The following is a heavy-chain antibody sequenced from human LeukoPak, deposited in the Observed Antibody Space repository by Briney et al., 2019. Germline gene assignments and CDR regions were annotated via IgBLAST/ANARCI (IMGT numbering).Heavy chain of an antibody. Sequence: ASVKVSCKASGYTFTSYGISWVRQAPGQGLEWMGWISAYNGNTNYAQKLQGRVTMTTDTSTSTAYMELRSLRSDDTAVYYCARGIEPHYYDSSGPTGAHFDYWGQGTLVTVSS. V-gene: IGHV1-18*01. CDR1: GYTFTSYG. CDR3: ARGIEPHYYDSSGPTGAHFDY. D-gene: IGHD3-22*01. CDR2: ISAYNGNT. J-gene: IGHJ4*02.